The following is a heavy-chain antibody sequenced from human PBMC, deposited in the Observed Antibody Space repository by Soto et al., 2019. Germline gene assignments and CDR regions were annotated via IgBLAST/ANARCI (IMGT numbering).Heavy chain of an antibody. J-gene: IGHJ5*02. CDR2: VSGSGGTT. Sequence: EVQLLDSGGGLVQPGGSLRLSCAASGFTFSSSAMSWVRQAPGKGLEWVSAVSGSGGTTYYADSVRGRFTISRDNSKNTLYLQINSLRGEDTAMYFCTRCTVDTIVTSGWCHYLDPWGQGTLVTVSS. CDR3: TRCTVDTIVTSGWCHYLDP. V-gene: IGHV3-23*01. D-gene: IGHD6-19*01. CDR1: GFTFSSSA.